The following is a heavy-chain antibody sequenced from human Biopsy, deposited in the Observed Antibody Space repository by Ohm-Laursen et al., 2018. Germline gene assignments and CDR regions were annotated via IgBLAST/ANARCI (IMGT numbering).Heavy chain of an antibody. CDR1: GYTFTDYF. D-gene: IGHD3-3*01. V-gene: IGHV1-2*02. Sequence: SVKVSCKTSGYTFTDYFVHWVRQAPGQGLEWMGWIDTINGGTRSAQKFQGRVTMTRDTSISTTYMELRRLTSDDTAVFYCARELGDFWGGRQFDFWGQGTLVTVSS. CDR3: ARELGDFWGGRQFDF. J-gene: IGHJ5*01. CDR2: IDTINGGT.